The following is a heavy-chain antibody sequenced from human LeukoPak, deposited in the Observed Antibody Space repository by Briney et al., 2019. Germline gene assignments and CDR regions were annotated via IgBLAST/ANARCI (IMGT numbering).Heavy chain of an antibody. CDR2: ISAYNGNT. D-gene: IGHD3-10*01. CDR1: GYTFTSYG. CDR3: ARGTMVRGVIIIGGYYYYMDV. J-gene: IGHJ6*03. V-gene: IGHV1-18*01. Sequence: ASVKVSCKASGYTFTSYGISWVRQAPGQGLEWMGWISAYNGNTNYAQKLQGRVTMTTDTSTSTAYMELRSLRSDDTAVYYCARGTMVRGVIIIGGYYYYMDVWGKGTMVTVSS.